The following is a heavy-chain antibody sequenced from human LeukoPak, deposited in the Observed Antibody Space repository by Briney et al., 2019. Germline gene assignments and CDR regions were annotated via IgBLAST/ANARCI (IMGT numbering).Heavy chain of an antibody. CDR2: IKQDGSEK. CDR1: GFTFSSYW. J-gene: IGHJ6*04. D-gene: IGHD2-2*01. CDR3: ARGLLGYCSSTSCPV. Sequence: GGSLRLSCSASGFTFSSYWMSWVRQAPGKGLEWVANIKQDGSEKYYVDSVKGRFTISRDNAKNSLYLQMNSLRAEDTAVYYCARGLLGYCSSTSCPVWGKGTTVTVSS. V-gene: IGHV3-7*01.